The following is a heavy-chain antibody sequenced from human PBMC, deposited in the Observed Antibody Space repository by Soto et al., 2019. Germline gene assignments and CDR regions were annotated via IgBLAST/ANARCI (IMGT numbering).Heavy chain of an antibody. CDR1: GFTFSSYG. V-gene: IGHV3-30*18. CDR2: ISYDGSNK. J-gene: IGHJ6*02. D-gene: IGHD2-2*01. Sequence: PGGSLRLSCAASGFTFSSYGMHWVRQAPGKGLEWVAVISYDGSNKYYADSVKGRFTISRDNSKNTLYLQMNSLRAEDTAVYYCAKGMVPAAKYYYYGMDVWGQVSTVTVS. CDR3: AKGMVPAAKYYYYGMDV.